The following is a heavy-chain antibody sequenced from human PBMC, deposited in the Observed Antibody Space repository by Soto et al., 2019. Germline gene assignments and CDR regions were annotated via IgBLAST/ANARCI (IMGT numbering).Heavy chain of an antibody. Sequence: QVQLLQSGAEVKKPGASVKVSCKASGYTFTSYGISWVRQAPGQGLEWMGWISAYNGNTNYAHKLQGRVTMTTDTSTSTAYMELRSLRSDDTAVYYCARVSLLWFADVYYYYYGMDVWGQGTTVTVSS. J-gene: IGHJ6*02. D-gene: IGHD3-10*01. CDR1: GYTFTSYG. CDR2: ISAYNGNT. V-gene: IGHV1-18*01. CDR3: ARVSLLWFADVYYYYYGMDV.